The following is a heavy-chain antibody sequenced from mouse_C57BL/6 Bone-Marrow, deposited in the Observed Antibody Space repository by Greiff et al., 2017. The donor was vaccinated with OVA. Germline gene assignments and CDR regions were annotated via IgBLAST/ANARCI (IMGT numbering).Heavy chain of an antibody. J-gene: IGHJ1*03. V-gene: IGHV2-2*01. Sequence: VKLMESGPGLVQPSQSLSITCTVSGFSLTSYGVHWVRQSPGKGLEWLGVIWSGGSTDYNAAFISRLSTRKDNSKSQVFFKMNSLQADDTAIYYCARSNYAYFDVWGTGTTVTVSS. CDR1: GFSLTSYG. D-gene: IGHD2-1*01. CDR2: IWSGGST. CDR3: ARSNYAYFDV.